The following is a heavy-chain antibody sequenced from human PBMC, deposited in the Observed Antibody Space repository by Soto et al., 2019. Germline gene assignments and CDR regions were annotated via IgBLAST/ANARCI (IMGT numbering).Heavy chain of an antibody. D-gene: IGHD1-26*01. CDR2: IGVSSGSP. CDR3: VKNIMRGSRYWYFDL. V-gene: IGHV3-23*01. CDR1: GFTFGSYA. J-gene: IGHJ2*01. Sequence: EVQLLDSGGDLVQPGGSLRLSCAASGFTFGSYAMTWVRQASGKGLEWVSSIGVSSGSPQYADSVKGRFTISRDNSQSMLFLQMNSLRVEDTAVYYCVKNIMRGSRYWYFDLWGRGTLVTVSS.